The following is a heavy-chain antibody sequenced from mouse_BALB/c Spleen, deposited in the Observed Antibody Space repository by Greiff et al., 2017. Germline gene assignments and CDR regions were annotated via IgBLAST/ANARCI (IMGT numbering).Heavy chain of an antibody. CDR2: IYPGSGST. CDR1: GYTFTSYW. CDR3: TRSGYDFDY. J-gene: IGHJ2*01. Sequence: QVQLQQPGAELVRPGASVKLSCKASGYTFTSYWMHWVKQRPGQGLEWIGNIYPGSGSTNYDEKFKSKATLTVDTSSSTAYMQLSSLTSEDSAVYYCTRSGYDFDYWGQGTTLTVSS. V-gene: IGHV1-55*01. D-gene: IGHD2-2*01.